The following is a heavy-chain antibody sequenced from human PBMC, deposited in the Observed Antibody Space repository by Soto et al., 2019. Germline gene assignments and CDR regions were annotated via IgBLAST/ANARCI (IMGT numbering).Heavy chain of an antibody. J-gene: IGHJ6*02. CDR2: IIPIFGTA. V-gene: IGHV1-69*13. D-gene: IGHD3-9*01. Sequence: SVKVSCKASGGTFSSYAISWVRQAPGQGLEWMGGIIPIFGTANYAQKFQGRVTITADESTSTAYMELSSLRSEDTAVYYCAKQNYDILTGYYPLYYYYYGMDVWGQGTTVTVSS. CDR1: GGTFSSYA. CDR3: AKQNYDILTGYYPLYYYYYGMDV.